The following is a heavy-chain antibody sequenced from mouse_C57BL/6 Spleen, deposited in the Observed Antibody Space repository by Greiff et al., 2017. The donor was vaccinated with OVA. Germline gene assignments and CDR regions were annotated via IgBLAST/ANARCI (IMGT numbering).Heavy chain of an antibody. V-gene: IGHV1-15*01. CDR3: TRSYYRD. CDR2: IDPETGGT. Sequence: QVQLKESGAELVRPGASVTLSCKASGYTFTDYEMHWVKQTPVHGLEWIGAIDPETGGTAYNQKFKGKAILTADKSSSTAYMELRSLTSEDSAVYYCTRSYYRDWGQGTLVTVSA. D-gene: IGHD2-12*01. J-gene: IGHJ3*01. CDR1: GYTFTDYE.